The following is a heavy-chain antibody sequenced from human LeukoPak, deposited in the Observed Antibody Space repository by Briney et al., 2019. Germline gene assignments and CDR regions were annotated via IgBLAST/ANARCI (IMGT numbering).Heavy chain of an antibody. D-gene: IGHD2-2*03. CDR3: ARGKLVDIVVVPAAYNWFDP. CDR1: GYTFTSYD. V-gene: IGHV1-8*01. J-gene: IGHJ5*02. Sequence: GASVKVSCKASGYTFTSYDINWVRQATGQGLEWMGWMNPNSGNTGYAQKFQGRVTMTRNNSISTAYMELSSLRSEDTAVYYCARGKLVDIVVVPAAYNWFDPWGQGTLVTVSS. CDR2: MNPNSGNT.